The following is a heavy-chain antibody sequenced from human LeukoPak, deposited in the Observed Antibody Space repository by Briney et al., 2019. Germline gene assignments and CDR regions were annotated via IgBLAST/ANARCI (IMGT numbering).Heavy chain of an antibody. J-gene: IGHJ4*02. D-gene: IGHD5-24*01. V-gene: IGHV3-7*01. CDR3: ARDGVGWLQSNKY. Sequence: GGSLRLSCAASGFTFSTYWMSWVRQAPGKGPEWVANIKQDGSEKYYVDSVKGRFTISRDNAKNSLYLQMNSLRAEDTAVYYCARDGVGWLQSNKYWGQGILVTVSS. CDR2: IKQDGSEK. CDR1: GFTFSTYW.